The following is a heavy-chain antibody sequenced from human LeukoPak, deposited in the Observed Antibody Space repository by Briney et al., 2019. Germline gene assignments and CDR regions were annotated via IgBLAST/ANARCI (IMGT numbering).Heavy chain of an antibody. V-gene: IGHV1-8*01. J-gene: IGHJ4*02. CDR1: GYTLTRYD. CDR2: MNPNSGNT. D-gene: IGHD3-16*01. CDR3: ARGGGPHY. Sequence: GASVKVSCKASGYTLTRYDINGVPHATGQGREWRGWMNPNSGNTGYAHKFQGRVTMTRNTSKSTAYMELSSLRSEDTAVYYCARGGGPHYWGQGTLVTVSS.